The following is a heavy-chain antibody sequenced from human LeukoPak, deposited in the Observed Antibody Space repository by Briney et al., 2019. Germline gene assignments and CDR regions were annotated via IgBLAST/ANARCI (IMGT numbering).Heavy chain of an antibody. D-gene: IGHD6-13*01. CDR2: ISYDGSNK. Sequence: PGGSLRLSCAASGFTFSSYGMHWVRQAPGKGLEWVAVISYDGSNKYYADSVKGRFTISRDNSKNTLYLQMNSLRAEDTAVYYCAKDLQSIAAAGKGNYFDYWGQGTLVTVSS. V-gene: IGHV3-30*18. CDR3: AKDLQSIAAAGKGNYFDY. CDR1: GFTFSSYG. J-gene: IGHJ4*02.